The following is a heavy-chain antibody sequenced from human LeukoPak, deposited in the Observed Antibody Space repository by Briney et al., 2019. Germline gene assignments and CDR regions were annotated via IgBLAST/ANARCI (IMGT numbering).Heavy chain of an antibody. CDR2: IYYSGST. Sequence: SQTLSLTCTVSGGSISSYYWSWIRQPPGKGLEWIGYIYYSGSTNYNPSLKSRVTISVDTSKNQFSLKLSSVTAADTAVYYCARHDPLNGFSDYWGQGTLVTVSS. J-gene: IGHJ4*02. V-gene: IGHV4-59*08. CDR3: ARHDPLNGFSDY. D-gene: IGHD3-9*01. CDR1: GGSISSYY.